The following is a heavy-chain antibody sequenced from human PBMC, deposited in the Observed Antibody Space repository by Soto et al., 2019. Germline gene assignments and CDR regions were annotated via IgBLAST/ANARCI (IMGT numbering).Heavy chain of an antibody. CDR2: ISWNSGSI. J-gene: IGHJ4*02. CDR1: GFTFDDYA. D-gene: IGHD6-19*01. V-gene: IGHV3-9*01. CDR3: AKDKGSGWGFDY. Sequence: EVQLVESGGGLVQPGRSLRLSCAASGFTFDDYAMHWVRQAPGKGLEWVSGISWNSGSIGYADSVKGRFTISRDNAKNSLYLQMNSLRAEDTALYYCAKDKGSGWGFDYWGQGTLVTVSS.